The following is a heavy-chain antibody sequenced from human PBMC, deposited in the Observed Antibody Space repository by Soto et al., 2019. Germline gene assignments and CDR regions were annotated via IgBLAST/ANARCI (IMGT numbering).Heavy chain of an antibody. CDR3: ARGSYGTGSDY. D-gene: IGHD3-10*01. V-gene: IGHV4-30-2*01. CDR1: GGSISSGGYS. CDR2: VFHSGST. Sequence: QLQLQESGSGLVKPSQTLSLTCTVSGGSISSGGYSWSWIRQPPGKGLEWIGYVFHSGSTNYSPSLKSRVTISVDGSKTQITLKLSSVTAADTAVYYCARGSYGTGSDYWGQGTLVTVSS. J-gene: IGHJ4*02.